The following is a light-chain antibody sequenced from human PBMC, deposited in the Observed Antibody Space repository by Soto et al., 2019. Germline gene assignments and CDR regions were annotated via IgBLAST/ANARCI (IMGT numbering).Light chain of an antibody. V-gene: IGKV3-15*01. CDR2: GAS. CDR1: QSISSW. Sequence: MTQSPSTLSASVGDRVTITCRASQSISSWLAWYQQKPGQAPRLLIYGASTRATGIPDRFSGSGSGTEFTLTISSLQSEDFAVYYCQQYNNWPITFGQGTRLEIK. J-gene: IGKJ5*01. CDR3: QQYNNWPIT.